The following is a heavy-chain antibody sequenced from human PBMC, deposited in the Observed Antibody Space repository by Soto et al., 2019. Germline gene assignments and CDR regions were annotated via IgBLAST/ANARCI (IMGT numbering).Heavy chain of an antibody. CDR1: GGSISSISYY. D-gene: IGHD6-19*01. CDR2: IYYSGST. CDR3: ARDTSYSSGWPFNY. J-gene: IGHJ4*02. Sequence: SETLSLTCTVSGGSISSISYYWGWIRQPPGKGLEWIGSIYYSGSTYYNPSLKSRVTISVDTSKNQFSLNLSSVTAADTAVYFCARDTSYSSGWPFNYWGQGTLVTVSS. V-gene: IGHV4-39*02.